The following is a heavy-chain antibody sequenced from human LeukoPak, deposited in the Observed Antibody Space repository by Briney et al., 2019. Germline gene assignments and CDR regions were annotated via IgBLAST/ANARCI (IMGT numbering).Heavy chain of an antibody. J-gene: IGHJ5*02. Sequence: SETLSLTCTVSGGSISSGSYYWSWIRQPAGKGLEWIGRIYTSGSTNYNPSLKSRVTISVDTSKNQFSLKLSSVTAADTAVYYCARDIPYYYDSSGYYWFDPWGQGTLVTVSS. CDR1: GGSISSGSYY. CDR3: ARDIPYYYDSSGYYWFDP. CDR2: IYTSGST. V-gene: IGHV4-61*02. D-gene: IGHD3-22*01.